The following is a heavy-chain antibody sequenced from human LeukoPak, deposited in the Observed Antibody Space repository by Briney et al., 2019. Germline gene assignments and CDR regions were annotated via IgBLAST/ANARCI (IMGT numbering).Heavy chain of an antibody. CDR3: AELGITMIGGV. V-gene: IGHV3-11*04. CDR1: GFTFSDPY. D-gene: IGHD3-10*02. J-gene: IGHJ6*04. CDR2: ISGSGTDI. Sequence: GGSLRLSCEASGFTFSDPYMSWIRQAPGKGLECLSYISGSGTDIYYADSVKGRFTISRDNAKNSLYLQMNSLRAEDTAVYYCAELGITMIGGVWGKGTTVTISS.